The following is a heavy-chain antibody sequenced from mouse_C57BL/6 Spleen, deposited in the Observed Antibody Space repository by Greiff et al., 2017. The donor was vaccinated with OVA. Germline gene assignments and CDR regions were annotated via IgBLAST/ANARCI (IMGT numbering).Heavy chain of an antibody. J-gene: IGHJ1*03. Sequence: VQLQQPGTELVKPGASVKLSCKASGYTFTSYWMHWVKQRPGQGLEWIGNINPSNGGTNYNEKFKSKATLTVDKSSSTAYMQLSSLTSEDSAVYYCARGPYDYDEAWYFDVWGTGTTVTVSS. D-gene: IGHD2-4*01. CDR2: INPSNGGT. V-gene: IGHV1-53*01. CDR3: ARGPYDYDEAWYFDV. CDR1: GYTFTSYW.